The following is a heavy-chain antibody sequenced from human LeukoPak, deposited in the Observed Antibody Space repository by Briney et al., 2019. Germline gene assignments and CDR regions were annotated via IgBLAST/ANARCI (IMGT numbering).Heavy chain of an antibody. J-gene: IGHJ4*02. Sequence: GGSLRLSCVASRFIFNSYAMHWVRQAPGKGLEWVAVVSYDGNNKYYAGSVKGRFTISRDNFKDTVYLQMNGLKSEDTAVYYCARDQADCGGDCYLYYFDYWGQGTPVTVSP. CDR3: ARDQADCGGDCYLYYFDY. CDR1: RFIFNSYA. V-gene: IGHV3-30-3*01. CDR2: VSYDGNNK. D-gene: IGHD2-21*02.